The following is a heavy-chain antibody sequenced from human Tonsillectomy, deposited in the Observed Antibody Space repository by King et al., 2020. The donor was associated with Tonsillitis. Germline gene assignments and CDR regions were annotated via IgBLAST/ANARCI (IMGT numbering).Heavy chain of an antibody. J-gene: IGHJ4*02. Sequence: EVQLVESGGGLVQPGGSLRLSCAASGFTFSRYAMSWVRQAPGKGLEWVSTICCSGGSTYYADSVKGRFTISRDNSKNTLYLQMNSLRAEDTAVYYCATPHYDILAGFYDFFDYWGQGTLVTVSS. D-gene: IGHD3-9*01. CDR2: ICCSGGST. CDR1: GFTFSRYA. CDR3: ATPHYDILAGFYDFFDY. V-gene: IGHV3-23*04.